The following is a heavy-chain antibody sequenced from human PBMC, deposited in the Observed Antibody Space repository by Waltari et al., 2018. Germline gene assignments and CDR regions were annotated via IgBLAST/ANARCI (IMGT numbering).Heavy chain of an antibody. CDR2: IYYTGTA. V-gene: IGHV4-4*02. CDR1: GDSIRDSNW. J-gene: IGHJ4*02. Sequence: QVQLQESGPGLVEPSGTLSLSCAVSGDSIRDSNWWGWVRQPQGKGLEWIGEIYYTGTANYNPSLKSRVVISVDKSKKQFSLKLSSVTAADTAVYYCAREHYDSSGSFDCWGQGTLVTVSS. D-gene: IGHD3-22*01. CDR3: AREHYDSSGSFDC.